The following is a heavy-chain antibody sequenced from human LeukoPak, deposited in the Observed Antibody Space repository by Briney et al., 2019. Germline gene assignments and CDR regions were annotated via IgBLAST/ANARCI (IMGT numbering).Heavy chain of an antibody. Sequence: SETLSLICTVSGVSISSYYWTWIRQPPGKGLEWIGYIYYSGITNYNPSLKSRVTISVDASKNQFSLKLSSVTAADTAVYYCARGAKYGSGSTYYYGMDVWGQGTTVTVSS. CDR2: IYYSGIT. D-gene: IGHD3-10*01. CDR3: ARGAKYGSGSTYYYGMDV. CDR1: GVSISSYY. J-gene: IGHJ6*02. V-gene: IGHV4-59*01.